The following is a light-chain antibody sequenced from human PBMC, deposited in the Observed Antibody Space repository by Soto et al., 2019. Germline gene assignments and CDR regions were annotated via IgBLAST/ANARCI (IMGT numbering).Light chain of an antibody. CDR1: QTISTN. CDR3: QQSDSIPYT. Sequence: DIQMAQSPSSLSASVGDRVTITCRASQTISTNLNWYQQKPGKAPRLLIYDASSLLSGVPSRFSDCGSGTDFTLTIASLQPEDFSTYYCQQSDSIPYTFGQGTQVEI. V-gene: IGKV1-39*01. J-gene: IGKJ2*01. CDR2: DAS.